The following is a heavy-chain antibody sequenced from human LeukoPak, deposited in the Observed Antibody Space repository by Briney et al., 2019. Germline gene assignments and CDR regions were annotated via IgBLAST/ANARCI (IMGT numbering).Heavy chain of an antibody. CDR2: IYYSGST. Sequence: SETLSLTCTVSGGSISSSSYYWGWIRQPPGKGLEWIGSIYYSGSTYYNPSLKSRVTISIDTSKNQFSLRVSSVTAADTAVFYCARGAVGIDYWGQGTLVTVSS. J-gene: IGHJ4*02. V-gene: IGHV4-39*07. CDR3: ARGAVGIDY. CDR1: GGSISSSSYY. D-gene: IGHD1-26*01.